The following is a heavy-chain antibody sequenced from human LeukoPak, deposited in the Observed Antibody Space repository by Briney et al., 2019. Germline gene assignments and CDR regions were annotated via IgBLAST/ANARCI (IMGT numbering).Heavy chain of an antibody. CDR1: GFTFSNYA. CDR3: AKGSYYDSSGSFYFDY. D-gene: IGHD3-22*01. CDR2: ISTSGGRT. Sequence: GGSLRLSCAASGFTFSNYAMNWVRQAPGKGLKWVSGISTSGGRTYYADSVKGRFTISRDNSKNTLYVQVNSLGTEDTAAYYCAKGSYYDSSGSFYFDYWGQGTLVTVSS. J-gene: IGHJ4*02. V-gene: IGHV3-23*01.